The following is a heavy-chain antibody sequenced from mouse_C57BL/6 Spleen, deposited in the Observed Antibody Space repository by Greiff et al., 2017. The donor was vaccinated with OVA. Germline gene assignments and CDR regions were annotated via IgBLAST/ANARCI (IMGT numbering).Heavy chain of an antibody. V-gene: IGHV1-26*01. CDR1: GYTFTDYY. Sequence: EVQLQQSGPELVKPGASVKISCKASGYTFTDYYMNWVKQSHGKSLEWIGDINPNNGGTSYNQKFKGKATLTVDKSSSTAYMELRSLTSEDSAVYYCARRGDGGFDYWGQGTTLTVSS. CDR3: ARRGDGGFDY. CDR2: INPNNGGT. J-gene: IGHJ2*01. D-gene: IGHD3-3*01.